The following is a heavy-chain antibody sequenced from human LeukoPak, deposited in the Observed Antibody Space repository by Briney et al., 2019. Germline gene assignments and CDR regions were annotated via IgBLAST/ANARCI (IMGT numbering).Heavy chain of an antibody. Sequence: PGGSLRLSCAASGFTFSSYAMSWVRQAPGKGLEWVSAISGSGGSTYYADSVKGRFTISRDNSKNTLYLQMNSLRAEDTAVYYCAKEHAYYYDSSGYYYPPRSFDYWGQGTLVTVSS. CDR1: GFTFSSYA. J-gene: IGHJ4*02. CDR3: AKEHAYYYDSSGYYYPPRSFDY. D-gene: IGHD3-22*01. V-gene: IGHV3-23*01. CDR2: ISGSGGST.